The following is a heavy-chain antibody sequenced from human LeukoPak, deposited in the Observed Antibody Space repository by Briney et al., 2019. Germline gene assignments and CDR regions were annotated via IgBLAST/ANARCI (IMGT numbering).Heavy chain of an antibody. CDR3: ARARSLDY. V-gene: IGHV3-7*01. Sequence: GGSLRLSCAASGFTFSSYWVSWVRQAPGKGLEWVANIKQDGSEKYYVDSVKGRSTISRDNAKNSLYLQMNSLRAEDTAVYYCARARSLDYWGQGTLVTVSS. J-gene: IGHJ4*02. D-gene: IGHD6-13*01. CDR1: GFTFSSYW. CDR2: IKQDGSEK.